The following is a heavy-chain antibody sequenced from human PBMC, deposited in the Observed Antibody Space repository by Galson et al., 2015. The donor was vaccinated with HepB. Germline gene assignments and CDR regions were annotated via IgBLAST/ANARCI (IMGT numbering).Heavy chain of an antibody. Sequence: SLRLSCAASGFTFSSYSMNWVRQAPGKGLEWVSYISSSSSTIYYADSVKGRFTISRDSAKNSLYLQMNSLRDEDTAVYYCARMYSSGWYFFDYWGQGTLVTVSS. CDR1: GFTFSSYS. J-gene: IGHJ4*02. D-gene: IGHD6-19*01. CDR3: ARMYSSGWYFFDY. CDR2: ISSSSSTI. V-gene: IGHV3-48*02.